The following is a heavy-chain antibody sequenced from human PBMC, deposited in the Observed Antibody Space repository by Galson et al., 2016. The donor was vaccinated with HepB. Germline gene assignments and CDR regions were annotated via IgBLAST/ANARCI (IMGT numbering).Heavy chain of an antibody. Sequence: ETLSLTCNVSGDSITSSGYFWGWIRQPPGKGLEWIGAISYRGTTYDYRSLKSRLTVSVDTSKNQFSLKLSSVTAADTAVYYRARSVNEAFDIWGQGTMVTVSS. CDR1: GDSITSSGYF. J-gene: IGHJ3*02. CDR3: ARSVNEAFDI. V-gene: IGHV4-39*01. CDR2: ISYRGTT.